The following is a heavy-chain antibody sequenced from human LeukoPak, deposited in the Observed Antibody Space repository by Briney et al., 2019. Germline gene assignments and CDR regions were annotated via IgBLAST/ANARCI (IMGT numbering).Heavy chain of an antibody. CDR2: ISAYNGNT. CDR1: GYTFTSYG. V-gene: IGHV1-18*04. CDR3: ARGGDIVVVTAIVPFDY. D-gene: IGHD2-21*02. Sequence: ASVEVSCKASGYTFTSYGISWVRQAPGQGLEWMGWISAYNGNTNYAQKLQGRVTMTTDTSTSTAYMELRSLRSDDTAVYYCARGGDIVVVTAIVPFDYWGQGTLVTVSS. J-gene: IGHJ4*02.